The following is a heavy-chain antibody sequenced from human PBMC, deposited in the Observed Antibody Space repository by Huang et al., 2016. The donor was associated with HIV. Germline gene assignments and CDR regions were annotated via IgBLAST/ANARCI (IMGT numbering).Heavy chain of an antibody. D-gene: IGHD3-22*01. CDR3: ARDTYYTDIWKRNDASFL. J-gene: IGHJ3*01. CDR1: GYDFGSYG. CDR2: RCTDSHDK. V-gene: IGHV1-18*01. Sequence: QVQLVQSGGEVKQPGASVRVSCTASGYDFGSYGMSWVRQAPGQCLGWLGWRCTDSHDKRTAQKFQGRGTMTTDRSATTTYMELRSLRYDDTAVYYCARDTYYTDIWKRNDASFLWGQGTMITVYS.